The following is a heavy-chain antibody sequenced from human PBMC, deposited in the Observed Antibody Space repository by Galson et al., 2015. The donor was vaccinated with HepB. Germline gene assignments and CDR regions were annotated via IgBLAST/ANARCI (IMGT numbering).Heavy chain of an antibody. D-gene: IGHD3-22*01. CDR3: ARDSTPITMVAVSIGAYGMDV. V-gene: IGHV3-21*01. J-gene: IGHJ6*02. CDR2: ISSSGNNQ. CDR1: GFTFNTYT. Sequence: SLRLSCAASGFTFNTYTLNWVRQAPGKGLEWVSSISSSGNNQYYADSVKGRFTISRDNAKNSLYLQMNSLRAEDTAVYYCARDSTPITMVAVSIGAYGMDVWGQGTTVIVSS.